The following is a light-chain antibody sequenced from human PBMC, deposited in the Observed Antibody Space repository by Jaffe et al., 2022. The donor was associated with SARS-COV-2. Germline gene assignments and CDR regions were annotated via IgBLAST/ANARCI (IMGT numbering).Light chain of an antibody. CDR1: SSNIGNNY. CDR2: ENN. V-gene: IGLV1-51*02. CDR3: GTWDVSLSGV. Sequence: QSVLTQPPSVSAAPGQKVTISCSGSSSNIGNNYVSWYQHLPGTAPKLLIYENNKRPSGIPDRFSGSKSGTSATLGITGLQTGDEADYYCGTWDVSLSGVFGGGTKLTVL. J-gene: IGLJ2*01.